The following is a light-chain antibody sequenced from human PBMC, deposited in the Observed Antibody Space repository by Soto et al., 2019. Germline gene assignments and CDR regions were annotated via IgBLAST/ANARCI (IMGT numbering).Light chain of an antibody. CDR2: GAS. V-gene: IGKV3-15*01. CDR1: QTVSSK. J-gene: IGKJ4*01. CDR3: QPYNNWPLT. Sequence: EIVLTQSEATLSSSPRERATLSCRASQTVSSKLAWYQHKPGQAPRVLTYGASTRATGIPARFSGSGSGTEFTLTLSSLQSEDFAVYYCQPYNNWPLTFGGGTKVDI.